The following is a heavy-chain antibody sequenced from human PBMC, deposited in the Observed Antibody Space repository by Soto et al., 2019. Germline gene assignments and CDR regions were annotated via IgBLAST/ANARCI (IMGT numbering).Heavy chain of an antibody. J-gene: IGHJ6*02. D-gene: IGHD4-17*01. Sequence: QVQLQQWGAGLLKPSETLSLNCAVYGGSFYWTWIRQPPGKGLEWIGEIRHSGSTNYNPSLKSRVSISTDRSKSQVSLTVYSVTAADTAVYYCARGGGDYASAVDVWGQGTTVTVSS. CDR2: IRHSGST. CDR3: ARGGGDYASAVDV. CDR1: GGSFY. V-gene: IGHV4-34*01.